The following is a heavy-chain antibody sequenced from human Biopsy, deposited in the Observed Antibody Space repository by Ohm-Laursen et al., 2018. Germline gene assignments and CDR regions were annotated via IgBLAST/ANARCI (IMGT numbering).Heavy chain of an antibody. CDR3: ARGVPHYDGSGFPLAGYWYFDL. CDR2: ISYSGTT. Sequence: QTLSLTCAVSGGSTGGGEYYWNWIRQHPGKGLEWIGLISYSGTTFYNPSLESLLTISIDTSKNHFSLNLRSVTAADTAVYYCARGVPHYDGSGFPLAGYWYFDLWGRGTLVTVSS. V-gene: IGHV4-31*01. J-gene: IGHJ2*01. CDR1: GGSTGGGEYY. D-gene: IGHD3-22*01.